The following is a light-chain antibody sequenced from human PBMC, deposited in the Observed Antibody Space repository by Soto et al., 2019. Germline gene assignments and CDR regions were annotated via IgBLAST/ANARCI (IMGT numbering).Light chain of an antibody. CDR1: QSVSSN. Sequence: EIVMTQSPATLSVSPGERATLSCRASQSVSSNLAWYQQKPGQAPRLLIYGASTRATGIPARFSGSGSGTEFTLTISSLQSEDFAVYYCQHYGDSLPITFGQGTRLEIK. CDR2: GAS. J-gene: IGKJ5*01. CDR3: QHYGDSLPIT. V-gene: IGKV3-15*01.